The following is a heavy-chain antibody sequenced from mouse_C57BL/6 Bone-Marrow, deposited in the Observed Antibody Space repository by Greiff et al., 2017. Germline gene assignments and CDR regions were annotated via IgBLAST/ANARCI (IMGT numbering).Heavy chain of an antibody. D-gene: IGHD2-1*01. CDR2: IYPGSGNT. Sequence: VQLQQSGAELVRPGASVKLSCKASGYTFTDYYINWVKQRPGQGLEWIARIYPGSGNTYYNEKFKGKATLTADKSSSTAYMQRSSLTSEDSAVYFCAREGVYGNPYYFDYWGQGTTLTVSS. J-gene: IGHJ2*01. V-gene: IGHV1-76*01. CDR3: AREGVYGNPYYFDY. CDR1: GYTFTDYY.